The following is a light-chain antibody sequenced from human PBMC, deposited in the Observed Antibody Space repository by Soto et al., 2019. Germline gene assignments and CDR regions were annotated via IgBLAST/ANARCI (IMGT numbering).Light chain of an antibody. CDR1: QSVSNS. Sequence: EIVLTQSPATLSLSPGERATLSCRASQSVSNSLAWYHQTPGQAPRLLLYDASSMSPGVPPRFSGSDSGTDFNLTISSLEPEDFAVYYCQQRSKWPLVTFGPGTKVEIK. CDR2: DAS. CDR3: QQRSKWPLVT. J-gene: IGKJ3*01. V-gene: IGKV3-11*01.